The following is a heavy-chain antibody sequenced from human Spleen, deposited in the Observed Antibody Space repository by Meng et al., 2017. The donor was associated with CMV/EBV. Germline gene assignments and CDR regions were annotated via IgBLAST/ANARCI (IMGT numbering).Heavy chain of an antibody. Sequence: SETLSLTCTVSGGSSTNYYWSWIRQPPGKGLEWIGYVYYSGTTNYNPPLKSRVTMSVDRSKNQFSLKLNSVTAADTAIYYCARAPFTKHYYYYYYGMDVWGQGTTVTVSS. J-gene: IGHJ6*02. CDR1: GGSSTNYY. CDR2: VYYSGTT. D-gene: IGHD1-1*01. CDR3: ARAPFTKHYYYYYYGMDV. V-gene: IGHV4-59*01.